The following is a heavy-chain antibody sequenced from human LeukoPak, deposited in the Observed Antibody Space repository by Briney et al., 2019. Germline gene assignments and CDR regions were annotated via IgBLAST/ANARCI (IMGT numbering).Heavy chain of an antibody. V-gene: IGHV3-23*01. CDR3: AGRNNDDVWGGYYRSPTEGFDM. D-gene: IGHD3-16*01. CDR2: ISSGGGST. CDR1: GITFNRYD. Sequence: GGSLRLSCAASGITFNRYDMSWVRLGPGKGLEWVAAISSGGGSTYYTDSVKGRFTISRDNSENILYLQINSLKAEDTAVYYCAGRNNDDVWGGYYRSPTEGFDMWGQGTMVTVSS. J-gene: IGHJ3*02.